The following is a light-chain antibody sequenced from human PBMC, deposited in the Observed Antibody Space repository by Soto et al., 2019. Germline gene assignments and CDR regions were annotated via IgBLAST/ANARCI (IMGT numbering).Light chain of an antibody. CDR1: QSVYTSY. Sequence: EIVLTQSPGTLSLSPGERASVSCRASQSVYTSYLAWFQQKPGQAPRLLIYGASNRATGIPDRFSGGGSGTDFTLTITRLEPEDFAVYFCHQSGNSPYTFGQGTKLEI. J-gene: IGKJ2*01. V-gene: IGKV3-20*01. CDR3: HQSGNSPYT. CDR2: GAS.